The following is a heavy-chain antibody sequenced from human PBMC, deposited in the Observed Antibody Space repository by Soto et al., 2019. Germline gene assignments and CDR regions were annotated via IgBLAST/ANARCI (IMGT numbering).Heavy chain of an antibody. CDR1: GGSIISSSYY. Sequence: QLQLQESGPGPVKPSETLSLTCSVSGGSIISSSYYWGWIRQPPGKGLEWIGNIYYSGSTYYNPSLKSRVTIFVDTSKNQFSLKLTSATAADTAVYYCARLRRDGYNVFDYWGQGTLVTVSS. D-gene: IGHD5-12*01. J-gene: IGHJ4*02. CDR2: IYYSGST. V-gene: IGHV4-39*01. CDR3: ARLRRDGYNVFDY.